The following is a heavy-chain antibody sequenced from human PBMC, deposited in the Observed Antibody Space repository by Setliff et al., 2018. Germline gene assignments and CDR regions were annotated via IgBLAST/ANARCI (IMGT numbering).Heavy chain of an antibody. CDR1: GFTVSSNY. D-gene: IGHD3-9*01. V-gene: IGHV3-66*01. Sequence: PGGSLRLSCAASGFTVSSNYMSWVRQAPGKGLEWVSVIYSGGSTYYADSVKGRFTISRDNSKNTLYLQMNSLRAEDTAVYFCARDYVLRYFDRPHTLWSYYYYGMDVWGQGTTVTVSS. CDR3: ARDYVLRYFDRPHTLWSYYYYGMDV. CDR2: IYSGGST. J-gene: IGHJ6*02.